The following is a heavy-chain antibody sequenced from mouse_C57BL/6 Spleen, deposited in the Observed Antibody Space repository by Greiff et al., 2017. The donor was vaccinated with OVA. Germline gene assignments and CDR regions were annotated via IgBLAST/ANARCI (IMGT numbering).Heavy chain of an antibody. V-gene: IGHV1-26*01. CDR2: INPNNGGT. D-gene: IGHD2-12*01. J-gene: IGHJ2*01. CDR1: GYTFTDYY. CDR3: ARTTDPGYFDY. Sequence: VQLQQSGPELVKPGASVKISCKASGYTFTDYYMNWVKQSHGKSLEWIGDINPNNGGTSYNQKFKGKATLTVDKSSSTAYMELRSLTSEDSAVYYCARTTDPGYFDYWGQGTTLTVSS.